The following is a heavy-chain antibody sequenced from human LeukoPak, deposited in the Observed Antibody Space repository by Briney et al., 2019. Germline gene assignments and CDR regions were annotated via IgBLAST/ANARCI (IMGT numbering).Heavy chain of an antibody. J-gene: IGHJ4*02. CDR3: ARDILGPVSIWFGELPPLDY. V-gene: IGHV1-3*01. CDR1: GYTFTSYA. D-gene: IGHD3-10*01. Sequence: GASVKVSCKASGYTFTSYAMHWVRQAPGQGLEWMGWINAGNGNTKYSQKFQGRVTITRDTSASTAYMELSSLRSEDTAVYYCARDILGPVSIWFGELPPLDYWGQGTLVTVSS. CDR2: INAGNGNT.